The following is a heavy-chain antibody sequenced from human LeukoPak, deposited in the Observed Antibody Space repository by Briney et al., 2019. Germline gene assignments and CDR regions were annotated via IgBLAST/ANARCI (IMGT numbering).Heavy chain of an antibody. CDR1: GFTFSSYS. J-gene: IGHJ4*02. V-gene: IGHV3-21*01. CDR3: ARDLMGEDYDFWSGYYYFDY. CDR2: ISSSSSYI. D-gene: IGHD3-3*01. Sequence: VGSLRLSCAASGFTFSSYSMNWVRQAPGKGLEWVSSISSSSSYIYYADSVMGRFTISRDNAKNSLYLQMNSLRAENTAVYYCARDLMGEDYDFWSGYYYFDYWGQGTLVTVSS.